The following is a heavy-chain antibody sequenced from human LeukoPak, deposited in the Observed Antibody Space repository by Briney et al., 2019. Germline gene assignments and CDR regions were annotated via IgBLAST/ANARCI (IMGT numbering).Heavy chain of an antibody. V-gene: IGHV1-58*02. CDR1: GFTFTSSA. CDR2: VVVGSGNT. CDR3: AADRDDSNFDL. Sequence: SVKVSCKASGFTFTSSAMQWGRQARGQRLEWIGWVVVGSGNTNYAQKFQERVTITRDMSTSTAYMELSSLRSEDTAVYYCAADRDDSNFDLWGRGTLVTVSS. D-gene: IGHD1-1*01. J-gene: IGHJ2*01.